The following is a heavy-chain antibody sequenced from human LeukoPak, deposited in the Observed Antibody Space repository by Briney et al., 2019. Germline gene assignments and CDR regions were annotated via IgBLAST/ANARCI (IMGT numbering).Heavy chain of an antibody. D-gene: IGHD3-9*01. CDR3: AREVDWAFDY. CDR2: VRYDGSNE. V-gene: IGHV3-30*02. Sequence: GGSLRLSCAASGFTFNSYDIHWVRQAPGKGLEWVAIVRYDGSNEHYADSVKGRFTISRDNSKNTLYLQMNSLRPEDTAVYYCAREVDWAFDYWGQGTPVTVSS. CDR1: GFTFNSYD. J-gene: IGHJ4*02.